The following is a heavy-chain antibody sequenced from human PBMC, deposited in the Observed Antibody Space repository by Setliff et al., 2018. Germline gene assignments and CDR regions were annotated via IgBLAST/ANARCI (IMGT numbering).Heavy chain of an antibody. V-gene: IGHV4-39*07. CDR3: ARQTGEQLVDY. J-gene: IGHJ4*02. CDR2: IHHRGST. D-gene: IGHD6-6*01. CDR1: GGSISSSSYY. Sequence: LSLTCTVSGGSISSSSYYWGWIRQPPGKGLEWIGSIHHRGSTYYNPSLKSRVTTLVDTSKNHFSLKLSSVTAADTAVYYCARQTGEQLVDYWGQGTLVTVSS.